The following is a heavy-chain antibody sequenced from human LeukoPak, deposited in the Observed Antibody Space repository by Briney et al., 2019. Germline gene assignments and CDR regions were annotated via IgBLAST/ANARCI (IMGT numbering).Heavy chain of an antibody. Sequence: PSETLSLTCTVSGGSISSGGYYWSWIRQHPGKGLEWIGYIYYSGSTYYNPSLKSRVTISVDTSKNQFSLKLGSVTAADTAVYYCARDDYYGSGIDYWGQGTLVTVSS. CDR2: IYYSGST. D-gene: IGHD3-10*01. CDR3: ARDDYYGSGIDY. V-gene: IGHV4-31*03. J-gene: IGHJ4*02. CDR1: GGSISSGGYY.